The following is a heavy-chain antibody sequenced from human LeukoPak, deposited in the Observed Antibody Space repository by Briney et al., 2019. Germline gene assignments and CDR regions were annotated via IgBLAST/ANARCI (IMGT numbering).Heavy chain of an antibody. J-gene: IGHJ4*02. Sequence: GGSLRLSCAASGFTYSSYAMHWVRQAPGKGLEWVAVISYDGSNKYYADSVKGRFTISRDNSKNTLYLQMNSLRAEDTAVYYCARVPYWGQGTLVTVSS. CDR2: ISYDGSNK. CDR1: GFTYSSYA. CDR3: ARVPY. V-gene: IGHV3-30*04.